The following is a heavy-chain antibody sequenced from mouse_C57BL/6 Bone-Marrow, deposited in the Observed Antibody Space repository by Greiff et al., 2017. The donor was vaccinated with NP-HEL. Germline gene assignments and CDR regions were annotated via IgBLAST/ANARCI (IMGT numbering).Heavy chain of an antibody. D-gene: IGHD2-3*01. J-gene: IGHJ3*01. Sequence: QVQLQQSGAELARPGASVKLSCKASGYTFTSYGISWVKQRTGQGLEWIGEIYPRSGNTYYNEKFKGKATLTADEYSSTAYMELRILTSEDSAVYFCTRRGWLLGFAYWGQGTLVTVSA. V-gene: IGHV1-81*01. CDR1: GYTFTSYG. CDR2: IYPRSGNT. CDR3: TRRGWLLGFAY.